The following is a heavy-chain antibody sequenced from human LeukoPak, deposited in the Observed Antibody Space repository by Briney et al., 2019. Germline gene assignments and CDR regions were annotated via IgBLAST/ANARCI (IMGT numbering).Heavy chain of an antibody. J-gene: IGHJ4*02. CDR2: INSDGSST. D-gene: IGHD3-10*01. V-gene: IGHV3-74*01. CDR1: GFTFSSYW. CDR3: AREYYGFDY. Sequence: PGGSLRLSRAASGFTFSSYWMHWVRQAPGKGLVWVSRINSDGSSTSYADSVKGRFTLSRDNAKNSLYLQMNGLRAEDTAVYYCAREYYGFDYWGQGTLVTVSS.